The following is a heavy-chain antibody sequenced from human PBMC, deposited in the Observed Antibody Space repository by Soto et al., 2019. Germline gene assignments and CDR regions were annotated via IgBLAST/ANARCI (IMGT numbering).Heavy chain of an antibody. D-gene: IGHD6-13*01. CDR1: GGSISSGDYY. CDR3: ARKYSSSWYDY. Sequence: SETLSLTCTVSGGSISSGDYYWIWIRQPPGKGLEWIGYIYYSGSTYYNPSLKSRVTISLDTSKNQFSLKLSSVTAADTAIFYCARKYSSSWYDYWGQGALVTVSS. CDR2: IYYSGST. V-gene: IGHV4-30-4*01. J-gene: IGHJ4*02.